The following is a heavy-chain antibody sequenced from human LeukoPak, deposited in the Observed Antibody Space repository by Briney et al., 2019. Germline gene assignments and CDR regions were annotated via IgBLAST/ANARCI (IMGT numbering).Heavy chain of an antibody. CDR1: GFTFSDYY. Sequence: PGGSLRLSCAASGFTFSDYYMSWIRQAPGKGLEWVSYISSSSSTIYYADSVKGRFTISRDNAKNSLYLQMNSLRDEDTAVYYCARDAQGDRDYSAPASLFDYWGQGTLVTVSS. CDR2: ISSSSSTI. D-gene: IGHD3-10*01. CDR3: ARDAQGDRDYSAPASLFDY. V-gene: IGHV3-11*04. J-gene: IGHJ4*02.